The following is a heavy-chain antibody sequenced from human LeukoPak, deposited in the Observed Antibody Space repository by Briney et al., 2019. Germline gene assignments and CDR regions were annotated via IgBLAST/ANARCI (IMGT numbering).Heavy chain of an antibody. J-gene: IGHJ4*02. CDR3: ARDGLPVALNY. V-gene: IGHV3-7*01. D-gene: IGHD2-2*01. CDR1: GFTFSRDW. Sequence: TGGSLRLSCAASGFTFSRDWMSWVCQAPGKGLEWVANIKQDGSEKCYVDSVKGRFTISRDNAKNSLYLEMNSLRAEDTAVYYCARDGLPVALNYWGQGTLVTVSS. CDR2: IKQDGSEK.